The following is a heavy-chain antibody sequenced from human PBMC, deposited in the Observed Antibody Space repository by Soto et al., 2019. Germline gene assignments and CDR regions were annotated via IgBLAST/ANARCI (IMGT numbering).Heavy chain of an antibody. D-gene: IGHD6-13*01. CDR3: AKDGSWGYYYYMDV. CDR2: ISGSGGST. CDR1: GVTFSSYA. Sequence: LRVSCGAAGVTFSSYAMSWVHQAPGKGLEWVSAISGSGGSTYYADSVKGRFTISRDNSKNTLYLQMNSLRAEDTAVYYCAKDGSWGYYYYMDVWGKGTTVTVSS. J-gene: IGHJ6*03. V-gene: IGHV3-23*01.